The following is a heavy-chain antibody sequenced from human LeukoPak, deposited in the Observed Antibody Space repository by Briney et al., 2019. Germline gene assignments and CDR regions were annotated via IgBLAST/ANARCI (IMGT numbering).Heavy chain of an antibody. CDR1: GGSISSSSYY. D-gene: IGHD6-13*01. Sequence: SETLSLTRTVSGGSISSSSYYWGWIRQPPGKGPEWIGSIYYSGSTYYNPSLKSRVTISVDTSKNQFSLKLSSVTAADTAVYYCARQGYSSSWTFDYWGQGTLVTVSS. CDR3: ARQGYSSSWTFDY. V-gene: IGHV4-39*01. CDR2: IYYSGST. J-gene: IGHJ4*02.